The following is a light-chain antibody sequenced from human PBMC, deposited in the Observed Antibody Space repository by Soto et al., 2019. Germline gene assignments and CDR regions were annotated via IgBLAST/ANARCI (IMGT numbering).Light chain of an antibody. CDR2: EGS. CDR1: TNEFGNYNL. V-gene: IGLV2-23*03. J-gene: IGLJ3*02. Sequence: QSALTQPASVSGSPGQSITISCTGTTNEFGNYNLVSWYQQHPDKAPKLIIYEGSRRPSGVSNRFSGSKLGYTASLTISGLQAEDETDYYCCSYGASSTVLFGGGTKVTVL. CDR3: CSYGASSTVL.